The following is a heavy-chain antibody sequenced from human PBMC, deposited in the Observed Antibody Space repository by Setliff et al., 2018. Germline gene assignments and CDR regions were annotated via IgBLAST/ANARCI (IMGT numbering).Heavy chain of an antibody. V-gene: IGHV3-73*01. CDR3: ANCRRGARCYDPDS. D-gene: IGHD2-2*01. CDR1: GFAFVGVE. Sequence: PGGSLRLSCAASGFAFVGVEIHWVRQASGKGLEWVGRIRNKFNSLATQYGESFKGRFTISRDDSKNTAYLQMNSLRAEDTALYYCANCRRGARCYDPDSWGQGTLVTVSS. CDR2: IRNKFNSLAT. J-gene: IGHJ4*02.